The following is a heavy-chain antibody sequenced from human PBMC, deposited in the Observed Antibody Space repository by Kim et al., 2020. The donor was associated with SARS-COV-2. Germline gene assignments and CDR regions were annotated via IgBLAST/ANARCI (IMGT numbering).Heavy chain of an antibody. D-gene: IGHD6-13*01. CDR1: GFTFSDYY. Sequence: GGSLRLSCAASGFTFSDYYMSWIRQAPGKGLEWVSYISSSSSYTNYADSVKGRFTISRDNAKNSLYLQMNSLRAEDTAVYYCARDSPDSSSWYALPDYWGQGTLVTVSS. V-gene: IGHV3-11*06. CDR3: ARDSPDSSSWYALPDY. J-gene: IGHJ4*02. CDR2: ISSSSSYT.